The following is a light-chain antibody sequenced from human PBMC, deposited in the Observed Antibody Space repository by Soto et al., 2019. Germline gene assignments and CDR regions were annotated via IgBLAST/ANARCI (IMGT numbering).Light chain of an antibody. CDR1: QSVSTK. Sequence: EIVMTQSPATLSVSPGERATLSCRASQSVSTKLAWYRQKPGQAPRLLIFGASTRATGIPDRFSGSGSGTDFTLTISRPEPEDFAVYYCQQYGSSPLTFGGGTRMEIK. CDR2: GAS. J-gene: IGKJ4*01. CDR3: QQYGSSPLT. V-gene: IGKV3-20*01.